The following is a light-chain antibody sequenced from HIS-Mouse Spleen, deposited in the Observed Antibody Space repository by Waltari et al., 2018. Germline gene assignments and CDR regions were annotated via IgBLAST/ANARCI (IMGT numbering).Light chain of an antibody. V-gene: IGLV2-14*03. CDR2: DVS. Sequence: QSALTQPASVSGSPGQSITISCPGTSSDVGVYNFVPCYQQHPGKAPKLMIYDVSNRPSGVSNRFSGSKSGNTASLTISGLQAEDEADYYCSSYTSSSFNVVFGGGTKLTVL. CDR1: SSDVGVYNF. J-gene: IGLJ2*01. CDR3: SSYTSSSFNVV.